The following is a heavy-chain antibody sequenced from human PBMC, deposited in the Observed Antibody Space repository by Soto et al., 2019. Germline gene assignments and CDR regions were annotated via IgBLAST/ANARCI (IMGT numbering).Heavy chain of an antibody. CDR1: GGTFSSYA. CDR3: ARDRGDGGSGLYYYYGMDV. Sequence: QVQLVQSGAEVKKPGSSVKVSCKASGGTFSSYAISWVRQAPGQGLEWMGGIIPIFGTANYAQKFQGRVTITADESKSTAYMELSSLRSEDTAVYYCARDRGDGGSGLYYYYGMDVWGKGTTVTVSS. D-gene: IGHD3-10*01. J-gene: IGHJ6*04. V-gene: IGHV1-69*12. CDR2: IIPIFGTA.